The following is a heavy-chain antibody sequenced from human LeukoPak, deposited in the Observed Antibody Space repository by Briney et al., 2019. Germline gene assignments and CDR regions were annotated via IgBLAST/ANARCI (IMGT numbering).Heavy chain of an antibody. J-gene: IGHJ4*02. CDR2: IWYDGSNK. CDR3: ARGLGYSYGYGIDY. V-gene: IGHV3-33*08. CDR1: GFTFSNAW. D-gene: IGHD5-18*01. Sequence: GGSLRLSCAASGFTFSNAWMNWVRQAPGKGLEWVAIIWYDGSNKYYAESVEGRFTISSDNSKNTLYLQMNSLRAEDTAVYSCARGLGYSYGYGIDYWGQGTLVIASS.